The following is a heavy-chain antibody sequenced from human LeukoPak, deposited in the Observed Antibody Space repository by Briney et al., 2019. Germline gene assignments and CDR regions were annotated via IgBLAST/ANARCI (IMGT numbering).Heavy chain of an antibody. CDR2: IYDSGTT. Sequence: GGSLRLSCATSGFTFSSNYMSWVRQAPGKGLEWVSVIYDSGTTYYADSVKGRFFIFRDTSKNTVDLQMNSLRVEDTAVYYCAGRRSSGWYAYWGQGTLVTVSS. CDR3: AGRRSSGWYAY. J-gene: IGHJ4*02. CDR1: GFTFSSNY. V-gene: IGHV3-53*01. D-gene: IGHD6-19*01.